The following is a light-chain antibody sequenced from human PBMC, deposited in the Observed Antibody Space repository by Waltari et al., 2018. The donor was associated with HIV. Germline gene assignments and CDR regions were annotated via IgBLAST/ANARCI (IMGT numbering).Light chain of an antibody. CDR1: QGISSY. Sequence: AIRMTQSPTPFPASTGDRVTITCRASQGISSYLAWYQQKPGKAPNLLIYGASTLQSGVPSRFSGSGSGTDFTLTINCLQSEDFATYYCQQYYTYPPTFGQGTKVEIK. J-gene: IGKJ1*01. CDR3: QQYYTYPPT. CDR2: GAS. V-gene: IGKV1-8*01.